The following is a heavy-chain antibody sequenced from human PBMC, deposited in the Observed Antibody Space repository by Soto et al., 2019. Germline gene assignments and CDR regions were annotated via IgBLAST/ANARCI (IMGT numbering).Heavy chain of an antibody. D-gene: IGHD3-22*01. V-gene: IGHV4-39*01. CDR2: IYSLGNT. CDR1: GGSISSSSYY. J-gene: IGHJ4*02. CDR3: ARPIYGRSGYYYGF. Sequence: QMQLQESGPGLVKPSETLSLTCTVSGGSISSSSYYWGWIRQPPGQGLEWLGTIYSLGNTYYNPSLKDRGTISGEQVKRQLFLEAGSVAAPNTAVYYCARPIYGRSGYYYGFWGQGTLVTVSS.